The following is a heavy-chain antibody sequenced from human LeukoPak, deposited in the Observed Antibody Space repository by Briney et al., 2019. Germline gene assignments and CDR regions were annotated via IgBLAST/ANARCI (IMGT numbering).Heavy chain of an antibody. D-gene: IGHD3-10*01. Sequence: GGSLRPSCAASGFTFSSYWMHWVRQAPGKGLVWVSRIDSDGTSTNYADSVKGRFTISRDNAKNTLCLQMNSLRAEDTAVYFCAKPGTGDWGQGTRVTVSA. CDR1: GFTFSSYW. CDR3: AKPGTGD. J-gene: IGHJ4*02. V-gene: IGHV3-74*01. CDR2: IDSDGTST.